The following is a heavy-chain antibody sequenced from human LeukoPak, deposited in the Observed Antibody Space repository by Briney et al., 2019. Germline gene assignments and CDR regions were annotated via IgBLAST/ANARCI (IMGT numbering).Heavy chain of an antibody. CDR1: GYTFTRYV. D-gene: IGHD3-22*01. V-gene: IGHV1-18*01. J-gene: IGHJ4*02. Sequence: ASVKVSCKPSGYTFTRYVISWVRQAPGQGLAWMGWISAYNGNTNYAQKLQGRDTMTTDTTTSTAYMELRSLRSDDTAVYYCAREHYYDSSGYYNYWGQGTLVTVSS. CDR3: AREHYYDSSGYYNY. CDR2: ISAYNGNT.